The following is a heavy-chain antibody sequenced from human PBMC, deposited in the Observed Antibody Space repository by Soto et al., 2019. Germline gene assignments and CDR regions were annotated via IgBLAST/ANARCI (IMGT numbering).Heavy chain of an antibody. V-gene: IGHV3-15*01. CDR3: TTEIGVEDNWNDPAHTYYYYYGMDV. Sequence: GGSLRLSCAASGFTFTNAWMSWVRQAPGKGLEWVARIKSKTDGGTTDYATPVKGRFTISRDDSKNTLYLQMNSLKIEDTAVYYCTTEIGVEDNWNDPAHTYYYYYGMDVWGQGTTVTVSS. D-gene: IGHD1-1*01. CDR2: IKSKTDGGTT. J-gene: IGHJ6*02. CDR1: GFTFTNAW.